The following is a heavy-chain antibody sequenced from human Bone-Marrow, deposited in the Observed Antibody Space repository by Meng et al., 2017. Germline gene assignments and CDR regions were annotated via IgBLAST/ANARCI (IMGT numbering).Heavy chain of an antibody. J-gene: IGHJ4*02. D-gene: IGHD6-19*01. V-gene: IGHV1-46*01. CDR3: ARDVAVAGSRGDQFGY. CDR1: GYTFTSYY. Sequence: ASVKVSCKASGYTFTSYYMHWVRQAPGQGLEWMGIINPSGGSTSYAQKFQGRVTMTRDTSTSTVYMELSSLRSEDTAVYYCARDVAVAGSRGDQFGYWGQGNRVNGYS. CDR2: INPSGGST.